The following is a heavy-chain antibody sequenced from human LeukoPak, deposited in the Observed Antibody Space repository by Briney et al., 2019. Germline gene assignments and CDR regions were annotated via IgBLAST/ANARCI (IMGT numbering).Heavy chain of an antibody. D-gene: IGHD6-19*01. J-gene: IGHJ5*02. CDR2: IYYDGAT. V-gene: IGHV4-59*13. Sequence: SETLSLTCTVSGGSISSDSWSWIRQPPGKGLEYIGYIYYDGATNYNPSLKDRVTIAIDTSKNHFSLKLNSVNAADTAMYFCARVEGYSSGWETWGQGTLVTVSS. CDR1: GGSISSDS. CDR3: ARVEGYSSGWET.